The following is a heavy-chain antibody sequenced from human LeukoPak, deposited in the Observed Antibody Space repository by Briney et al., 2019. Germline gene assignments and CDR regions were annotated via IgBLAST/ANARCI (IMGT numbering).Heavy chain of an antibody. V-gene: IGHV4-34*01. CDR1: GGSFSGYY. Sequence: SETLSLTCAVYGGSFSGYYWSWIRQPPGKGLEWIGEINHSGSTNYNPSLKSRVTISVDTSKNQFSLKLSSVTAADTAVYYCARHLEDIVEVVAATPGFAAFDIWGQGTMVTVSS. CDR2: INHSGST. J-gene: IGHJ3*02. CDR3: ARHLEDIVEVVAATPGFAAFDI. D-gene: IGHD2-15*01.